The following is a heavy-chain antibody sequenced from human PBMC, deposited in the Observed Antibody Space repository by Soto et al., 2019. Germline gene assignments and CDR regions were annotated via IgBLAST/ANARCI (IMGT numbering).Heavy chain of an antibody. CDR3: ASSLIYYDSSGSRVYFDY. CDR1: GGSISSGGYY. CDR2: IYYSGST. D-gene: IGHD3-22*01. Sequence: PSETLSLTCAVSGGSISSGGYYWSWIRQPPGKGLEWIGYIYYSGSTNYNPSLKSRVTISVDTSKNQFSLKLSSVTAADTAVYYCASSLIYYDSSGSRVYFDYWGQGTLVTVSS. J-gene: IGHJ4*02. V-gene: IGHV4-61*08.